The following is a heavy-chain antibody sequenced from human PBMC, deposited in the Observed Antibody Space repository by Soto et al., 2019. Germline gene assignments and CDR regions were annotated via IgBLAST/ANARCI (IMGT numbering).Heavy chain of an antibody. V-gene: IGHV5-51*01. CDR2: VYTGDSDT. Sequence: PGESLKISCEVSGYRLSNSWIGWVRQVPGKGLEWMGIVYTGDSDTRYSPSFQGQVTISVDKSVNTAFLHWDSLKASDTAIYYCAKEDTSSGSLDYWGQGALVTVSS. CDR3: AKEDTSSGSLDY. D-gene: IGHD6-19*01. J-gene: IGHJ4*02. CDR1: GYRLSNSW.